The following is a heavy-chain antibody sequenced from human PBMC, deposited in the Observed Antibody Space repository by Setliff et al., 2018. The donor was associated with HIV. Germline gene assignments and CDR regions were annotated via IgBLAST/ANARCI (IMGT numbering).Heavy chain of an antibody. Sequence: PSETLSLTCAVYGGSFSDYYWMSWVRQAPGKGLEWVANRKQDGSEKNYVDSVKGRFTISRDNAKNSLYMQMNSLRAEDTAVYYCARELQWSRDSGREEDYWGQGTLVTVSS. CDR1: GGSFSDYYW. CDR3: ARELQWSRDSGREEDY. J-gene: IGHJ4*02. V-gene: IGHV3-7*01. CDR2: RKQDGSEK. D-gene: IGHD1-26*01.